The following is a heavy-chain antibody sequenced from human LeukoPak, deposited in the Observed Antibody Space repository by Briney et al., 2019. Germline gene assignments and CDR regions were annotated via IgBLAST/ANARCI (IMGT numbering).Heavy chain of an antibody. CDR1: GGSISSADYY. Sequence: SETLSLTCTVSGGSISSADYYWTWIRQTPGKGLEYIGYVYYSGDTYYNPSLKSRLTISVDTSKNQFSLKLNSVTAADTAVYYCARRTRIVVRPIDSWGQGTLVTVSS. J-gene: IGHJ4*02. D-gene: IGHD6-6*01. CDR3: ARRTRIVVRPIDS. V-gene: IGHV4-30-4*08. CDR2: VYYSGDT.